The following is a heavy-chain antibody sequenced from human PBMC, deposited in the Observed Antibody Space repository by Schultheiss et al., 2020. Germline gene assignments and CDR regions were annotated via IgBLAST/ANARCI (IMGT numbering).Heavy chain of an antibody. V-gene: IGHV4-31*03. J-gene: IGHJ4*02. CDR2: IYYSGST. CDR3: ARDSVAVAGPAVY. Sequence: SETLSLTCTVSGGSISSGGYYWSWIRQHPGKGLEWIGYIYYSGSTYYNPSLKSRVTISVDTSKNQFSLKLSSVTAADTAVYYCARDSVAVAGPAVYWGQGTLVTVSS. D-gene: IGHD6-19*01. CDR1: GGSISSGGYY.